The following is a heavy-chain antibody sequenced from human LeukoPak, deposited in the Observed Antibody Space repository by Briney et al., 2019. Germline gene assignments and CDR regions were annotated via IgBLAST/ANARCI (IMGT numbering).Heavy chain of an antibody. CDR1: GYTFTSYG. J-gene: IGHJ4*02. V-gene: IGHV1-18*01. CDR3: ARDIATVQHQD. D-gene: IGHD1-1*01. CDR2: ISAYNGNT. Sequence: GASVKVSCKASGYTFTSYGISWVRQAPGQGLEWMGWISAYNGNTNYVQKFQGRVTMTTDTSTSTAYMELRSLTSDDTAVYYCARDIATVQHQDWGQGTLVTVSS.